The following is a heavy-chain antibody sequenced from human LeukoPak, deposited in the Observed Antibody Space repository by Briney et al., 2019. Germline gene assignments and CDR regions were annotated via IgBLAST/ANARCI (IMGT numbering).Heavy chain of an antibody. J-gene: IGHJ4*02. D-gene: IGHD2-15*01. Sequence: TGGSLRLSCTASGFTFSSYAMSWVRQAPGKGLEWVAAISGSGGSTYYADSVKGRFTIFRGNSKNTLYLQMNSLRAEDTAVYYCAKDYGYCSGGSCYTAFDYWGQGTLVTVSS. CDR2: ISGSGGST. V-gene: IGHV3-23*01. CDR1: GFTFSSYA. CDR3: AKDYGYCSGGSCYTAFDY.